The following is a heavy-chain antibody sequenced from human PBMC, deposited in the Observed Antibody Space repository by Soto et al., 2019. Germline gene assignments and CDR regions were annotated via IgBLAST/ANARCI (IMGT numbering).Heavy chain of an antibody. Sequence: EVHLVESGGGLVQTGGSLRLSCAIFESTVSRDWMNWVRQAPGKGLEWVAHINQDGSEKYYVDSVKGRFTISRDNAKKSLYLQMNSLSPADTAMYYCSGGVGDAFWGQGTLGTVYS. CDR1: ESTVSRDW. D-gene: IGHD1-26*01. V-gene: IGHV3-7*04. CDR3: SGGVGDAF. CDR2: INQDGSEK. J-gene: IGHJ4*02.